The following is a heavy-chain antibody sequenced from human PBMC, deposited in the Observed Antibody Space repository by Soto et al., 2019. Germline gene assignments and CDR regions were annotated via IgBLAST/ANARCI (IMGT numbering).Heavy chain of an antibody. D-gene: IGHD2-2*01. CDR1: GFTFSSYA. CDR3: AKGEYCSSTSCLLDY. CDR2: ISGSGGST. Sequence: PGGSLRLSCAASGFTFSSYAMSWVRQAPGKGLEWVSAISGSGGSTYYADSVKGRFTISRDNSKNTLYLQMNSLRAEDTAVYYCAKGEYCSSTSCLLDYWGQGTLVTVSS. V-gene: IGHV3-23*01. J-gene: IGHJ4*02.